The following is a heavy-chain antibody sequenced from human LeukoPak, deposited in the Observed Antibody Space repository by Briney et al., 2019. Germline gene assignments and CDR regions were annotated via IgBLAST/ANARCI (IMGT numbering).Heavy chain of an antibody. V-gene: IGHV3-21*01. D-gene: IGHD2-2*01. CDR2: ISSSSSYI. J-gene: IGHJ4*02. CDR1: GSTFSSYS. Sequence: PGGSLRLSCAASGSTFSSYSMNWVRQAPGKGLEWVSSISSSSSYIYYADSVKGRFTISRDNAKNSLYLQMNSLRAEDTAVYYCAHGLGYCSSTSCYVYWGQGTLVTVSS. CDR3: AHGLGYCSSTSCYVY.